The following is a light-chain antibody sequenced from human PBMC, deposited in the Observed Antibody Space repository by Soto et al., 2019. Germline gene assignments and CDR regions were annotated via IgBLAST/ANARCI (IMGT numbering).Light chain of an antibody. J-gene: IGLJ1*01. CDR1: SSDVGGYNY. CDR3: SSYPSSSTYV. V-gene: IGLV2-14*01. Sequence: QSALTQPASVSGSPGQSITISCTGTSSDVGGYNYVSWYQQYPGKVPKLMIYDVSYRPSGVSNRFSGSKSGNTASLTISGLQAEDEADYYCSSYPSSSTYVFGTGTKLTVL. CDR2: DVS.